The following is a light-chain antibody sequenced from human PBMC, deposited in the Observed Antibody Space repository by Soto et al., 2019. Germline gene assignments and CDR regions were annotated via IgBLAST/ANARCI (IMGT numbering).Light chain of an antibody. CDR2: DAS. CDR3: QQRSNWPPT. V-gene: IGKV3-11*01. CDR1: QSVSRY. Sequence: ESVLTQSPATVSLSPGERATLSCRASQSVSRYLAWYQQKPGQAPRLLIYDASNRATGVPARFSGSGSGTDFTLTISRLEPEDFAVYYCQQRSNWPPTFGGGTKVEIK. J-gene: IGKJ4*01.